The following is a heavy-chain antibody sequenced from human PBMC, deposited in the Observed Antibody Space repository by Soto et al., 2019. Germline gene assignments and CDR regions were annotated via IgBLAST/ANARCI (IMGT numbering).Heavy chain of an antibody. D-gene: IGHD6-6*01. J-gene: IGHJ3*01. V-gene: IGHV3-33*01. CDR3: ARDRIAARPGTPFGRLISPLVF. CDR1: GFTFSSYG. Sequence: GGSLRLSCAASGFTFSSYGMHWVRQAPGKGLEWVAVIWYDGSNKYYADSVKGRFTISRDNSKNTLYLQMNSLRAEDTAVYYCARDRIAARPGTPFGRLISPLVFSGQGTMVTVSS. CDR2: IWYDGSNK.